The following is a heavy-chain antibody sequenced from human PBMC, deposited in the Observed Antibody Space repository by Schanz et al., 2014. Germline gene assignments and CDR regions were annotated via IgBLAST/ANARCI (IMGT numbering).Heavy chain of an antibody. Sequence: EVKKPGASVKVSCKASGYTFTDYGVIWVRQAPGQGLEWMGWMNPDSGNTGYAQKFQGRVTMTRNTSISTDYMELSRLSYEDTAVYYSARDRRRYCSTARCLHYKWGVHWDQ. CDR1: GYTFTDYG. CDR3: ARDRRRYCSTARCLHYKWGVH. CDR2: MNPDSGNT. V-gene: IGHV1-8*02. J-gene: IGHJ1*01. D-gene: IGHD2-2*01.